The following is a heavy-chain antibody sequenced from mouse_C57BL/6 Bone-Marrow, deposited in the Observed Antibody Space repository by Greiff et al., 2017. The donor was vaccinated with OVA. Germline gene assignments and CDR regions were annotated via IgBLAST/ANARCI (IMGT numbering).Heavy chain of an antibody. D-gene: IGHD2-2*01. V-gene: IGHV1-61*01. CDR3: ARRIPLWLRRKDLYAMDY. CDR2: IYPSDSET. Sequence: VQLQQPGAELVRPGSSVKLSCKASGYTFTSYWMDWVKQRPGQGLEWIGNIYPSDSETHYNQKFKDKATLTVDKSSSTAYMQLSSLTSEDSAVYYCARRIPLWLRRKDLYAMDYWGQGTSVTVSS. J-gene: IGHJ4*01. CDR1: GYTFTSYW.